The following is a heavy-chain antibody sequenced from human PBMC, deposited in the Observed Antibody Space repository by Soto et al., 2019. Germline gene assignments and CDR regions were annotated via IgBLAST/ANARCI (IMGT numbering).Heavy chain of an antibody. J-gene: IGHJ6*02. CDR2: TYYRSKWYN. CDR1: VDSVSNNSAA. CDR3: ARVVVVPGALTYYFGMDV. V-gene: IGHV6-1*01. Sequence: SQTLSLTCAISVDSVSNNSAAWNWIRPSPSRGLEWLGRTYYRSKWYNDYAVSVKSRIIINADTSKNQFSLHLNSVTPEDTAVYYCARVVVVPGALTYYFGMDVWGQGTTVTAP. D-gene: IGHD2-2*01.